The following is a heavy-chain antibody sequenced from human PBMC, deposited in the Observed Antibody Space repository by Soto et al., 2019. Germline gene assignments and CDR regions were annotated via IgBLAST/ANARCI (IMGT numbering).Heavy chain of an antibody. CDR3: ARLVCSSTSCYTGSDYYYGMDV. J-gene: IGHJ6*02. V-gene: IGHV5-10-1*01. D-gene: IGHD2-2*02. Sequence: PGESLKISCKGSGYSFTSYWISWVRQMPGKGLEWMGRIDPSDSYTNYSPSFQGHVTISADKSISTANLQWSSLKASDTAMYYCARLVCSSTSCYTGSDYYYGMDVWGQGTTVTVSS. CDR1: GYSFTSYW. CDR2: IDPSDSYT.